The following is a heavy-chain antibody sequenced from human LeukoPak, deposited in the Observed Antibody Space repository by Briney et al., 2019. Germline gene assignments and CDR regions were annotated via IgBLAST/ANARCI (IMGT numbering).Heavy chain of an antibody. CDR2: INPNNGGT. V-gene: IGHV1-2*02. Sequence: ASVKVSCKASGYTFTDYYIHWVRQAPGRGLEWMGWINPNNGGTNYAQNFQGRVTMTTDTSMTTAYMELSRVTSDDTAVYYCARRYCTSGTCYSGSDYWGQGTLVTVSS. J-gene: IGHJ4*02. CDR1: GYTFTDYY. CDR3: ARRYCTSGTCYSGSDY. D-gene: IGHD2-15*01.